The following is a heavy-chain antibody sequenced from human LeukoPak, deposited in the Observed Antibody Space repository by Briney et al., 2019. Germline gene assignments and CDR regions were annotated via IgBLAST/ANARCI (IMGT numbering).Heavy chain of an antibody. CDR3: ARVGPRYCSSTSCPSEDWFDP. CDR2: ISAYNGNT. V-gene: IGHV1-18*01. D-gene: IGHD2-2*01. CDR1: GYTFTSYG. Sequence: GASVKVSCKASGYTFTSYGNSWVRQAPGQGLEWMGWISAYNGNTNYAQKLQGRVTMTTDTSTSTAYMELRSLRSDDTAVYYCARVGPRYCSSTSCPSEDWFDPWGQGTLVTVSS. J-gene: IGHJ5*02.